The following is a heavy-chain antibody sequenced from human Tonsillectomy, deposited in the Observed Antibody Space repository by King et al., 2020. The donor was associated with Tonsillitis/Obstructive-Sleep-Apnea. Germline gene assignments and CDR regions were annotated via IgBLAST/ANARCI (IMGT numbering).Heavy chain of an antibody. Sequence: QLQESGPGLVKPSETLSLSCTVSGDSITSSSYYWAWIRQPPGKGLEWIGSMYYSGSTYYKPSLKSRVTISVDTSKNQFSLRLSSVTAADMAVYYCATTGGRGAFGIWGQGTVVIVSS. CDR2: MYYSGST. D-gene: IGHD3-10*01. J-gene: IGHJ3*02. CDR3: ATTGGRGAFGI. V-gene: IGHV4-39*01. CDR1: GDSITSSSYY.